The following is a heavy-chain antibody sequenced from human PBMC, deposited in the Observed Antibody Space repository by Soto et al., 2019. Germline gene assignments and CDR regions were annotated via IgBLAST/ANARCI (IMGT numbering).Heavy chain of an antibody. J-gene: IGHJ5*02. Sequence: QVTLKESGPVVVKPTETLTLTCTVSGFPLSNTRLGVSWIRQPPGKALEWLAHIFSNDEKSYSTSLKNRLTISKDTSRSQVVLTMTNVDPVDSATYYCALIKDCSRTDCYLASFDPWGQGTLVTVSS. V-gene: IGHV2-26*01. CDR3: ALIKDCSRTDCYLASFDP. CDR2: IFSNDEK. CDR1: GFPLSNTRLG. D-gene: IGHD2-2*01.